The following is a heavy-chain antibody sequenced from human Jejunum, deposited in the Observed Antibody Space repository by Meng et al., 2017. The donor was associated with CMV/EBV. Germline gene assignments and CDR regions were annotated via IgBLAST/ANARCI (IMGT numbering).Heavy chain of an antibody. V-gene: IGHV3-30*03. CDR2: LSYDGSNE. CDR3: ARGLSGTFDY. CDR1: GFSFRDHF. Sequence: QVQLVESGGGVVEPGRSLSLSCAASGFSFRDHFMHWVRQAPGKGLEWVAVLSYDGSNEFYAISVLGRFTISRDNSNNALYLQMDSLRGEDTAVYYCARGLSGTFDYWGQGTLVTVSS. J-gene: IGHJ4*02.